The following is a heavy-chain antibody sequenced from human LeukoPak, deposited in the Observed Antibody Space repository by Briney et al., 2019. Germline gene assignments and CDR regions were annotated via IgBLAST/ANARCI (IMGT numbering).Heavy chain of an antibody. J-gene: IGHJ4*01. V-gene: IGHV3-23*01. CDR3: AKGIYSSGWSYFDY. D-gene: IGHD6-19*01. CDR1: GFTFSNYA. Sequence: GGSLRLSCAASGFTFSNYAMSWVRQAPGKGLEWVAGISGSGTYTYYADSVKGRFTISRDNSKNTLYLQMNSLRAEDTAVYYCAKGIYSSGWSYFDYWGHGTLVTVSS. CDR2: ISGSGTYT.